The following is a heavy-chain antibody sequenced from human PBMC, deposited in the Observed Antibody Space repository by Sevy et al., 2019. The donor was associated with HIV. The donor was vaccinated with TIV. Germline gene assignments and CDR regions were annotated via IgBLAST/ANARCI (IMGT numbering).Heavy chain of an antibody. CDR3: ARDHSSGWYGLDYYYYYGMVV. J-gene: IGHJ6*02. V-gene: IGHV3-74*01. CDR2: INSDGSST. CDR1: GFTFSSYW. Sequence: GGSPRLSCAASGFTFSSYWMHWVRQAPGKGLVWVSRINSDGSSTSYADSVKGRFTISRDNAKNTLYLQMNSLRVEDTAVYYCARDHSSGWYGLDYYYYYGMVVWGQGTTVTVSS. D-gene: IGHD6-19*01.